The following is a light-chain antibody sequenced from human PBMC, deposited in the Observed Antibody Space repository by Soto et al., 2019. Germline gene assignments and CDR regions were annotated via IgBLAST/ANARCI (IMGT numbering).Light chain of an antibody. CDR2: INSDGSH. Sequence: QSVLTQSPSASASLGTSVKLTCTLSSGHSSDAIAWHQQQPEKGPRYLMKINSDGSHNKGDGIPDRFSGSRSGAERYLTISSLQSEDEADYYCQTWGTVNVVFGGGTKQTVL. V-gene: IGLV4-69*01. CDR1: SGHSSDA. CDR3: QTWGTVNVV. J-gene: IGLJ2*01.